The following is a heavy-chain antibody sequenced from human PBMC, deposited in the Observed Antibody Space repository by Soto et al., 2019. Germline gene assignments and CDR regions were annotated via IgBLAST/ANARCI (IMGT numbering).Heavy chain of an antibody. CDR3: AAELGNSGYDGHDY. J-gene: IGHJ4*02. V-gene: IGHV3-30-3*01. CDR1: GFTFSSCA. D-gene: IGHD5-12*01. Sequence: QVQLVESGGGVVQPGRSLRLSCAASGFTFSSCAMHWVRQAPGKGLEWVAVIIYDGSDKYYADSVQGRFTISRDNSKNSLYLQMNSRRPEDTAVYYCAAELGNSGYDGHDYWGQGTLVTVSS. CDR2: IIYDGSDK.